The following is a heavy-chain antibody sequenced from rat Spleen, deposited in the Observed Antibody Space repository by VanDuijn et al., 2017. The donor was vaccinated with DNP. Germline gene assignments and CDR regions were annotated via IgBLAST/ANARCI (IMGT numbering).Heavy chain of an antibody. CDR3: ARHRDYYDVHFRFVDY. Sequence: QVQLKESGPGLMQPSETLSLTCSVSGFSLTSNGVGWVRQPLGKGLVWMGTIWAGGNTNYNSAVQSRLSISRDTSKSQGLLKMNSMQPEDTGTYYCARHRDYYDVHFRFVDYWGQGVMVTLSS. CDR1: GFSLTSNG. D-gene: IGHD1-12*01. V-gene: IGHV2-72*01. CDR2: IWAGGNT. J-gene: IGHJ2*01.